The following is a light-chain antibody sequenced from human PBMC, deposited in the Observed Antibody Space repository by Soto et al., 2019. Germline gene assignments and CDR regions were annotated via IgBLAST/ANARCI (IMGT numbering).Light chain of an antibody. CDR3: QQYHDWPYT. J-gene: IGKJ2*01. Sequence: EIVMTQSPATLSVSPGERATLSCRASQSVSNKLAWCQQKPGQAPRLLIYGASTRATGIPVRFSGSGSGTEFTLTISSLQSEDFAVYYCQQYHDWPYTFGQGTKLEIK. CDR2: GAS. CDR1: QSVSNK. V-gene: IGKV3-15*01.